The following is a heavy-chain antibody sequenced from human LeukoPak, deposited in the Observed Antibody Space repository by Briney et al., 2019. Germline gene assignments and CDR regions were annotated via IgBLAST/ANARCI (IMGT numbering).Heavy chain of an antibody. D-gene: IGHD6-19*01. V-gene: IGHV3-21*01. J-gene: IGHJ6*03. CDR3: ARFQYSSGWYSYYYYYYMDV. CDR1: GFTFSSYS. Sequence: PGGSLRLSCAASGFTFSSYSMNWVRQAPGKGLEWVSSISSSSSYIYYADSVKGRFTISRDNAKNSLYLQMNSLRAEDTAVYYCARFQYSSGWYSYYYYYYMDVWGKGTTVTVSS. CDR2: ISSSSSYI.